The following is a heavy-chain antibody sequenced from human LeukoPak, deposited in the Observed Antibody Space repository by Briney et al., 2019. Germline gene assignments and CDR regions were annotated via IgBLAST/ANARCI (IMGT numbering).Heavy chain of an antibody. Sequence: ASVKVSCKASGYTFTGYYMHWVRQAPGQGLEWMGWINPNSGGTNYAQKFQGGVTMTRDTSISTSYMELSRLRSDDTAVYYCARDTGSGSPGYWGQGTLVTVSS. CDR1: GYTFTGYY. CDR2: INPNSGGT. V-gene: IGHV1-2*02. J-gene: IGHJ4*02. CDR3: ARDTGSGSPGY. D-gene: IGHD3-10*01.